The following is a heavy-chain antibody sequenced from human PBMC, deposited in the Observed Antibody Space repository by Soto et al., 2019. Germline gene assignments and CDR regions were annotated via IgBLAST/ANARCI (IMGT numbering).Heavy chain of an antibody. D-gene: IGHD6-6*01. CDR1: GFTFSSYS. V-gene: IGHV3-48*01. CDR2: ISSSSSTI. Sequence: EVQLMESGGGLVQPGGSLRLSCAASGFTFSSYSMNWVRQAPGKGLEWVSYISSSSSTIYYADSVKGRFTISRDNAKNSLYLQMNSLRAEDTAVYYCARARLAVYYYMDVWGKGTTVTVSS. CDR3: ARARLAVYYYMDV. J-gene: IGHJ6*03.